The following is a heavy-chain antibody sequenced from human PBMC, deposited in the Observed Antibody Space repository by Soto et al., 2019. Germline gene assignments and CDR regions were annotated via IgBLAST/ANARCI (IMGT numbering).Heavy chain of an antibody. D-gene: IGHD1-20*01. CDR1: GYTFTSYG. CDR2: ISSYNGNT. Sequence: QVQLVQSGAEVKKPGASVKVSCKAYGYTFTSYGISWVRQAPGQGLEWMGWISSYNGNTNDAQKLQGIVTMTTDTSTSTAYMELRSLRSDYTAVYYCARLISHTWNDGDYYYGMDVWGQGTTVTVSS. J-gene: IGHJ6*02. V-gene: IGHV1-18*04. CDR3: ARLISHTWNDGDYYYGMDV.